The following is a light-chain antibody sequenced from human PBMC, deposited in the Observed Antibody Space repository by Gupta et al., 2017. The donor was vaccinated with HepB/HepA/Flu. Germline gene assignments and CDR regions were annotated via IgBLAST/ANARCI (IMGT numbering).Light chain of an antibody. V-gene: IGLV7-46*01. CDR1: TGLVTSGHY. CDR2: GIN. CDR3: LLEYTTIRI. Sequence: QAVVTQEPSLTVSPGWTVTLTCGSSTGLVTSGHYPYWFQQKPGQAPRPVIYGINNKYSWTPALFSCSPLGGKSAPTLSGAHPAEAAYYYYLLEYTTIRIFGGGTKLTVL. J-gene: IGLJ2*01.